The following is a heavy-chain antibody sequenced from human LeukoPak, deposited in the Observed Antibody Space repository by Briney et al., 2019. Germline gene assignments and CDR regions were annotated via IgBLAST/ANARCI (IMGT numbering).Heavy chain of an antibody. J-gene: IGHJ6*02. CDR2: ISGSGGST. CDR1: GFTFSSYA. V-gene: IGHV3-23*01. CDR3: AKISGSYSVVXDGMDV. Sequence: GGSLRLSCAASGFTFSSYAMSWVRQAPGKGLEWVSAISGSGGSTYYADSVKGRFTISRDNSKNTLYLQMNSLRAEDTAVYYCAKISGSYSVVXDGMDVWGQGTTVTVSS. D-gene: IGHD1-26*01.